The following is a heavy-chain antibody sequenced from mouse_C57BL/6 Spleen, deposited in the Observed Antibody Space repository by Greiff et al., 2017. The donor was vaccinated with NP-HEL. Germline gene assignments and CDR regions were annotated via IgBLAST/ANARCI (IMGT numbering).Heavy chain of an antibody. J-gene: IGHJ2*01. D-gene: IGHD1-1*01. CDR1: GYAFSSSW. CDR2: IYPGDGDT. CDR3: ARPVVAGFDY. Sequence: VQLQESGPELVKPGASVKISCKASGYAFSSSWMNWVKQRPGKGLEWIGRIYPGDGDTNYNGKFKGKATLTADKSSSTAYMQLSSLTSEDSAVYFCARPVVAGFDYWGQGTTLTVSS. V-gene: IGHV1-82*01.